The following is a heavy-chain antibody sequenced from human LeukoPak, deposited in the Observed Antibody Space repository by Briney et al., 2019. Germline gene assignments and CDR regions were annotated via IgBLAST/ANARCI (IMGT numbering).Heavy chain of an antibody. D-gene: IGHD3-16*01. Sequence: GGSLRLSCAASGFTFSSYWMTWVRQAPGKGLEWVASIKGDGSTKFYVDSLKGRFTISRDNAKNSLYLQMNSLRGDDTALYYCARCVITPYYGMDVWGQGTTVTVSS. J-gene: IGHJ6*02. CDR2: IKGDGSTK. CDR1: GFTFSSYW. CDR3: ARCVITPYYGMDV. V-gene: IGHV3-7*05.